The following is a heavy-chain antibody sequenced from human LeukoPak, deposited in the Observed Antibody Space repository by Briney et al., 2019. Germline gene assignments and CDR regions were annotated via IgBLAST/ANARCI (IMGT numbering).Heavy chain of an antibody. V-gene: IGHV1-18*01. CDR2: ISAYNGNT. D-gene: IGHD6-19*01. J-gene: IGHJ4*02. Sequence: GASVKVSCKASGYTFTSYGISWVRQAPGQGLERMGWISAYNGNTNYAQKLQGRVTMTTDTSTNTAYMELRSLRSDDTAVYYCARSSSGWQDDYWGQGTLVTVSS. CDR3: ARSSSGWQDDY. CDR1: GYTFTSYG.